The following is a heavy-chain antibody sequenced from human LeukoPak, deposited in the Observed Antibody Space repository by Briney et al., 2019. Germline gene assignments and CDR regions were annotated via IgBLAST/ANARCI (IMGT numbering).Heavy chain of an antibody. CDR2: IYYSGST. CDR3: ARGGEQLVY. Sequence: SETLSLTCTVSGGSISSSSYYWGWIRQPPGKGLEWIGSIYYSGSTYYNPSLKSRVTISVDTSKNQFSLKLSSVTAADTAVYYCARGGEQLVYWGQGTLVTVSS. J-gene: IGHJ4*02. D-gene: IGHD6-13*01. V-gene: IGHV4-39*01. CDR1: GGSISSSSYY.